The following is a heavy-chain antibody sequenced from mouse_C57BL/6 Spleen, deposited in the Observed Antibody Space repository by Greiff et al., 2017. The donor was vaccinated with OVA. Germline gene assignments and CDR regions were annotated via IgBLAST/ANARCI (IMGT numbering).Heavy chain of an antibody. CDR3: ATFITTVANYYAMDY. J-gene: IGHJ4*01. D-gene: IGHD1-1*01. CDR2: INPYNGDT. Sequence: EVQLQQSGPELVKPGDSVKISCKASGYSFTGYFMNWVMQSHGKSLEWIGRINPYNGDTFYNQKFKGKATLTVDKSSSTAHMELRSLTSEDSAVYYCATFITTVANYYAMDYWGQGTSGTVSS. V-gene: IGHV1-20*01. CDR1: GYSFTGYF.